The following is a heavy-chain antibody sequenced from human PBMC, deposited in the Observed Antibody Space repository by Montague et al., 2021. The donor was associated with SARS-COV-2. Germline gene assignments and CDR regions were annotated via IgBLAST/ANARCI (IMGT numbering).Heavy chain of an antibody. CDR1: GFIFDDFA. CDR3: AKDGSGSYLNPPNNYFDP. D-gene: IGHD3-10*01. V-gene: IGHV3-9*01. CDR2: LSWNSGTI. J-gene: IGHJ5*02. Sequence: SLRLSCAAAGFIFDDFAMHWVRQAPGKGLEWVSGLSWNSGTIAYADSVKGRFTISRDNSKSFLYLQMNSLRSDDTAFYYCAKDGSGSYLNPPNNYFDPWGQGTLVTVSS.